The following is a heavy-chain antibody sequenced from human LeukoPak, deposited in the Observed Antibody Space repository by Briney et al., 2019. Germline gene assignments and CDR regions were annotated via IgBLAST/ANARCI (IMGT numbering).Heavy chain of an antibody. CDR2: TYYRSKWYN. V-gene: IGHV6-1*01. Sequence: SQTLSLTCAISGDSVSSNSAAWNWIRQSPSRGLEWLGRTYYRSKWYNDYAVSVKSRITINPDTSKNQFSLKLNSVTPEDTAVYYCAREATYYDILTGYYYFDYWGQGTLVTVSS. CDR1: GDSVSSNSAA. J-gene: IGHJ4*02. CDR3: AREATYYDILTGYYYFDY. D-gene: IGHD3-9*01.